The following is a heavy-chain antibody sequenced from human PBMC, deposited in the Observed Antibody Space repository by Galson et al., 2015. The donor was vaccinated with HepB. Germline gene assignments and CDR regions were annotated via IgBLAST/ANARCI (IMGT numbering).Heavy chain of an antibody. V-gene: IGHV3-21*05. Sequence: SLRLSCAASTFIFSTYSMNWVRQAPGKGLEWVSYISSSSYTYYTDSVKGRFTISRDNAKNSLYLQMNSLRAEDTAIYYCGRGFGNSNWPRPFDSWGQGTLVTVSS. D-gene: IGHD6-13*01. J-gene: IGHJ4*02. CDR2: ISSSSYT. CDR3: GRGFGNSNWPRPFDS. CDR1: TFIFSTYS.